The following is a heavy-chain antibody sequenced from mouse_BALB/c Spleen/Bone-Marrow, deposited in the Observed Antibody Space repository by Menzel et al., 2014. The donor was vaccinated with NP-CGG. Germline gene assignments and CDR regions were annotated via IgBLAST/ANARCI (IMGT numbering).Heavy chain of an antibody. V-gene: IGHV5-6-3*01. Sequence: EVNVVDSGGGLVQPGGSLKISCAASGFTFSSYGMSWVRQTPDKRLDLVATINSNGGSTYYPDSVKGRFTISRDNAKNTLYLQMSSLKSEDTAMYYCARDNYYDYDGFAYWGQGTLVTVSA. D-gene: IGHD2-4*01. CDR3: ARDNYYDYDGFAY. CDR1: GFTFSSYG. J-gene: IGHJ3*01. CDR2: INSNGGST.